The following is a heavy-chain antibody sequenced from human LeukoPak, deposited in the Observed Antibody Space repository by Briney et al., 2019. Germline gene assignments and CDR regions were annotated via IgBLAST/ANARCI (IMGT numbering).Heavy chain of an antibody. CDR3: ARHLMTTVTFDY. V-gene: IGHV1-69*04. J-gene: IGHJ4*02. Sequence: ASVKVSCKASGGTFSSYAISWVRQAPGQGLEWMGRIIPILGIANYAQKFQGRVTITADKSTSTAYMELSSLRSEDTAVYYCARHLMTTVTFDYWGQGTLVTVSS. D-gene: IGHD4-17*01. CDR2: IIPILGIA. CDR1: GGTFSSYA.